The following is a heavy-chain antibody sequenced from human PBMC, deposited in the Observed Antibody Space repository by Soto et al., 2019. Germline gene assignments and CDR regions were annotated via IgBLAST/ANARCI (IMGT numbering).Heavy chain of an antibody. CDR1: GFSFSNYA. J-gene: IGHJ4*02. CDR3: ARDYYKYYDSSGYYRSPAY. CDR2: ISASGTSS. Sequence: GGSLRLSCAASGFSFSNYAMAWVRQAPGKGLEWVSGISASGTSSYYADSVKGRFTISRDNSRNTLFLQMNSLRAEDTAVYYCARDYYKYYDSSGYYRSPAYWGQGTLVTVSS. V-gene: IGHV3-23*01. D-gene: IGHD3-22*01.